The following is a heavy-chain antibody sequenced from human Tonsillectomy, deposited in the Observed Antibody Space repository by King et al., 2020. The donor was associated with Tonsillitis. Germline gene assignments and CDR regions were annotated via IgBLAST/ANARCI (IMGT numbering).Heavy chain of an antibody. J-gene: IGHJ4*02. Sequence: VQLVESGGGLVKPGGSLRVSCAASGFTFSTYNMNWVRQAPGKGLEWVSSISGSGSHISYADSGNGRFTISRNNAKKSLYLQMNSLRVEDTAVYYCTRYDGYFDTTGYYIDHWGQGTLVTVSS. CDR2: ISGSGSHI. CDR1: GFTFSTYN. D-gene: IGHD3-9*01. CDR3: TRYDGYFDTTGYYIDH. V-gene: IGHV3-21*01.